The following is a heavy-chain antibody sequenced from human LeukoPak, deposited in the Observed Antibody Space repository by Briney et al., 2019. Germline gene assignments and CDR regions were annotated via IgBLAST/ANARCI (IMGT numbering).Heavy chain of an antibody. CDR2: IYHSGST. CDR1: GGSISSGGYS. J-gene: IGHJ5*02. D-gene: IGHD1-14*01. CDR3: ARDRTEGWFDP. V-gene: IGHV4-30-2*01. Sequence: PSETLSLTCAVSGGSISSGGYSWSWIRQPPGKGLEWIGYIYHSGSTYYNPSLKSRVTISVDRSKNQFSLKLSSVTAADTAVYYCARDRTEGWFDPWGQGTLVTVSS.